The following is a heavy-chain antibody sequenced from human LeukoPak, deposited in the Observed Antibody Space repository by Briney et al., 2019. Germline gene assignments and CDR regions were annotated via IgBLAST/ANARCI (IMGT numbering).Heavy chain of an antibody. CDR2: INHRGSS. D-gene: IGHD2-15*01. V-gene: IGHV4-34*01. Sequence: SETLSLTCGVFGGSFSGYYWTWLPEPPGKGLEWLGQINHRGSSHYNPPLRSRVTISVDTSKTQFSLKLTSVTAADTAVYYCARDKFCSDTGSCNIGLFDFWGQGALVTVSS. CDR1: GGSFSGYY. J-gene: IGHJ4*02. CDR3: ARDKFCSDTGSCNIGLFDF.